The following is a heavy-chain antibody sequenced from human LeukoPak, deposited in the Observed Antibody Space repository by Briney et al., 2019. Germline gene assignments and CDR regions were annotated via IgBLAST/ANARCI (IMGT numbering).Heavy chain of an antibody. D-gene: IGHD4-17*01. CDR1: GFTFTSYE. Sequence: GGSLRLSCAASGFTFTSYEMNWVRQAPGKGLEWVSYISSSGSTIYYADSVKGRFTISRDNAKNSLYLQMNSLRAEDTAVYYCARDGDYGDYPDYWGQGPLVTVSS. V-gene: IGHV3-48*03. J-gene: IGHJ4*02. CDR3: ARDGDYGDYPDY. CDR2: ISSSGSTI.